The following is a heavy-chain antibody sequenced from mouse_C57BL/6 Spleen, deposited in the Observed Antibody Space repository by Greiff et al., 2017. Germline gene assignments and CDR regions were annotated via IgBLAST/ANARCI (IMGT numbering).Heavy chain of an antibody. Sequence: QVQLQQSGAELVKPGASVKISCKASGYAFSSYWMNWVKQRPGKGLEWIGQIYPGDGDTNYNGKFKGKATLTADKSSSTAYMQLSSLTSEDSAVYFCARGELLRFFFDVWGTGTTVTVSS. CDR1: GYAFSSYW. J-gene: IGHJ1*03. CDR2: IYPGDGDT. V-gene: IGHV1-80*01. CDR3: ARGELLRFFFDV. D-gene: IGHD1-1*01.